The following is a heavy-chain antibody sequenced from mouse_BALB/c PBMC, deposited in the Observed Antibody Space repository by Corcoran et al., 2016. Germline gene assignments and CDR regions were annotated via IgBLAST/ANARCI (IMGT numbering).Heavy chain of an antibody. CDR1: GFNIKDYY. D-gene: IGHD1-1*01. CDR3: ARSGSSLDY. CDR2: IDPENGNT. J-gene: IGHJ2*01. Sequence: EVQLQQFGAELVRPGALVKLSCKASGFNIKDYYMHWVKQRPEQGLEWIGWIDPENGNTIYDPKFQGKASITADTSSNTAYLQLSSLTSEDTAVYYCARSGSSLDYWGQGTTLTVSS. V-gene: IGHV14-1*02.